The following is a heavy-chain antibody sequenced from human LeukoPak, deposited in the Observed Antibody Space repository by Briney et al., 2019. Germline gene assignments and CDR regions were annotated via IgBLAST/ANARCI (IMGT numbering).Heavy chain of an antibody. CDR3: ARDRGSIPAYGMDV. CDR2: ISYDGSNK. J-gene: IGHJ6*02. D-gene: IGHD2-21*01. V-gene: IGHV3-30*04. Sequence: PGGSLRLSCAASGFTFSSYAMHWVRQAPGKGLEWVAVISYDGSNKYYADSVKGRFTISRDSSKNTLYLQMNSLRAEDTAVYYCARDRGSIPAYGMDVWGQGTTVTVSS. CDR1: GFTFSSYA.